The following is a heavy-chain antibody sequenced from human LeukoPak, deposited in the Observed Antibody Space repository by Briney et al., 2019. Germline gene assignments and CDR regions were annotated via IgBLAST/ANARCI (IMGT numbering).Heavy chain of an antibody. Sequence: SETLSLTCSVSGGYISPYYWSWIRHPPGQGLEWIGYIYSSGSANYNPSLKSRVTISVDTSKNHFSLKLSSVTAADTAVYYCARMGGYSGYATHWGQGTLVTVSS. V-gene: IGHV4-59*08. CDR3: ARMGGYSGYATH. CDR1: GGYISPYY. CDR2: IYSSGSA. J-gene: IGHJ4*02. D-gene: IGHD5-12*01.